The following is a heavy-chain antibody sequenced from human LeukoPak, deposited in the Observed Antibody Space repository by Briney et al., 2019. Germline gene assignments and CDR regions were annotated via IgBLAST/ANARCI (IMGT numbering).Heavy chain of an antibody. Sequence: ASVKVSCKASGYTFTSYGISWVRQAPGQGLEWMGWISAHNGNTNYAQKLQGRVTMTTDTSTSTAYMELRSLRSDDTAVYYCARDMTTVTIADYWGQGTLVTVSS. D-gene: IGHD4-11*01. CDR3: ARDMTTVTIADY. J-gene: IGHJ4*02. V-gene: IGHV1-18*01. CDR2: ISAHNGNT. CDR1: GYTFTSYG.